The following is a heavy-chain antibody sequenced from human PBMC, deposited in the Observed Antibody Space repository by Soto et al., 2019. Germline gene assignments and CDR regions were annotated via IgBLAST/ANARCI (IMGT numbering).Heavy chain of an antibody. V-gene: IGHV3-23*01. Sequence: GGSLRLSCAASGFTFSSYAMSWVRQAPGKGLGWVSVISGSGGSTYYADSVKGRFSISRDTSQSTLYLQMNSLRADDTAMYYCARWSYLDYWGQGTRVTVSS. CDR1: GFTFSSYA. CDR3: ARWSYLDY. J-gene: IGHJ4*02. CDR2: ISGSGGST. D-gene: IGHD3-3*01.